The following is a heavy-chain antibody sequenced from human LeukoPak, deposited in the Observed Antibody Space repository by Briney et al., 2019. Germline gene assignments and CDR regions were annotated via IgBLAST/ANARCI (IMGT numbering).Heavy chain of an antibody. CDR3: PRHHPKGYSSAWYPFDF. CDR1: GGSISPYY. J-gene: IGHJ4*02. CDR2: IYYTGDT. D-gene: IGHD6-13*01. V-gene: IGHV4-59*08. Sequence: SETLSLTCSVSGGSISPYYWSWIRQPPGKGMEWIAYIYYTGDTNYNPSLKSRVTISVDTSKNQFSLTLSSVTAADTAVYYCPRHHPKGYSSAWYPFDFWGQGSLVTVSS.